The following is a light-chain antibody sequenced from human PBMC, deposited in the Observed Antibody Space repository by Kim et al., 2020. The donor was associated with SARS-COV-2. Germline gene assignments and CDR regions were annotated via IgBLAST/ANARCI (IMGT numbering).Light chain of an antibody. J-gene: IGLJ3*02. CDR1: SGSIASNY. V-gene: IGLV6-57*01. CDR2: EDN. CDR3: QSYQV. Sequence: ESPGKTVTISCTRSSGSIASNYVQWYQQRPGSSPTTVIYEDNQRPSGVPDRFSGSIDSSSNSASLTISGLKTEDEADYYCQSYQVFGGGTKLTVL.